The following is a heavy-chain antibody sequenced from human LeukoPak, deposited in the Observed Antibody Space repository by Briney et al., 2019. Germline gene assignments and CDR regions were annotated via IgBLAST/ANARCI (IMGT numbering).Heavy chain of an antibody. CDR3: ARVACSSTSCYAGVDY. CDR2: ISGSGGST. CDR1: GFTFSSYA. Sequence: GGSLRLSCAASGFTFSSYAMSWVRQALGKGLEWVSAISGSGGSTYYADSVKGRFTISRDNSKNTLYLQMNSLRAEDTAVYYCARVACSSTSCYAGVDYWGQGTLVTVSS. J-gene: IGHJ4*02. D-gene: IGHD2-2*01. V-gene: IGHV3-23*01.